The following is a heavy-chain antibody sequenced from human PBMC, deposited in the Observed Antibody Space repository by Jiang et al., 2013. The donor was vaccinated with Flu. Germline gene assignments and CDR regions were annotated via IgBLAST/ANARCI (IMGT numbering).Heavy chain of an antibody. CDR2: IIPIFGAP. D-gene: IGHD6-19*01. V-gene: IGHV1-69*01. CDR1: GGIFSSYA. Sequence: QYGAEVKKPGSSVKVSCKASGGIFSSYALSWVRQAPGQGLEWMGGIIPIFGAPNYAQKFQGRVTITADASTGTSYLELNSLRSEDTAVYYCARDPPPDIVVAGDYWGQGPWSPSPQ. J-gene: IGHJ4*02. CDR3: ARDPPPDIVVAGDY.